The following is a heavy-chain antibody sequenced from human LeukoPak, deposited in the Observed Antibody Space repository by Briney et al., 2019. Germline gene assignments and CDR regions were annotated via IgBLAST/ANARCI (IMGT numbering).Heavy chain of an antibody. J-gene: IGHJ4*02. CDR3: ARDYYGSGSYPHLDY. CDR1: DGSISSGGYY. CDR2: IYYSGST. D-gene: IGHD3-10*01. Sequence: SQTLSLTCTVSDGSISSGGYYWSWIRQHPGKGLEWIGYIYYSGSTYYNPSLKSRVTISVDTSKNQFSLKLSSVTAADTAVYYCARDYYGSGSYPHLDYWGQETLVTVSS. V-gene: IGHV4-31*03.